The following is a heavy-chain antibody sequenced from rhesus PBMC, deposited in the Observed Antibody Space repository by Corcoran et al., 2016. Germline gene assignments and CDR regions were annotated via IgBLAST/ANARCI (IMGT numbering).Heavy chain of an antibody. CDR1: GYSISSGYG. CDR2: HGGRSGNT. D-gene: IGHD1-44*01. J-gene: IGHJ4*01. CDR3: ARDGDYFYFDY. V-gene: IGHV4-127*01. Sequence: QVQLQESGPGLVKPSETLSLTCAVSGYSISSGYGWSWVRQPPGKGLEWIGYHGGRSGNTNYTPSLKRRVTISNDTSKNQFSLKLSSVTAADTAVYYCARDGDYFYFDYWGQGVLVTVSS.